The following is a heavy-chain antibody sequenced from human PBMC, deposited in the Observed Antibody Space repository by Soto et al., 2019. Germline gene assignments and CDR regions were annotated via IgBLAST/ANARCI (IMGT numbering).Heavy chain of an antibody. CDR1: GFTFSSYS. CDR3: ATLRDCSSTSCYYNWFDP. CDR2: ISSSSSYI. Sequence: GGSLRLSCAASGFTFSSYSMNWVRQAPGKGLEWVSSISSSSSYIYYADSVKGRFTISRDNAKNSLYLQMNSLRAEDTAVYYCATLRDCSSTSCYYNWFDPWGQGTLVTVSS. V-gene: IGHV3-21*01. J-gene: IGHJ5*02. D-gene: IGHD2-2*01.